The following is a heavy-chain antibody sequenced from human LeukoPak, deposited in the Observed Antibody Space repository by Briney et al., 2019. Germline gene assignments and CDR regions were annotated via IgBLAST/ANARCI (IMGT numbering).Heavy chain of an antibody. V-gene: IGHV3-11*01. J-gene: IGHJ4*02. CDR2: ISRSGRDI. D-gene: IGHD5-12*01. CDR1: VYSFSDHY. Sequence: GGSLRLSCAASVYSFSDHYMTCVRQAPGKGLEWVSYISRSGRDIDYAGSVKGRFTISRDNAKNSLYLQMNSPRDEDTAVYYCARGAGRSGSDYWGQGTLITVSS. CDR3: ARGAGRSGSDY.